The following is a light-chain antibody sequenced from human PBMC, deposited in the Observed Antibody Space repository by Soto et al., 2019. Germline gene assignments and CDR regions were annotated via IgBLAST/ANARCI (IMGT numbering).Light chain of an antibody. J-gene: IGKJ1*01. CDR3: QQYGSSPPT. Sequence: IVLTQSTGTLSLSPGERATLSCRASQSVSTSYLAWYRQRPGQAPRLLIYGASSRATGVPDRFSGSGSATDFTLTISRLESEDFAVFYCQQYGSSPPTFGQGTKVDIK. V-gene: IGKV3-20*01. CDR2: GAS. CDR1: QSVSTSY.